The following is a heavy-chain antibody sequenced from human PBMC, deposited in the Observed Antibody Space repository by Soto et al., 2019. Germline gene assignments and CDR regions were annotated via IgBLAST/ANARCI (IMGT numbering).Heavy chain of an antibody. J-gene: IGHJ4*02. CDR1: GFRFGSYL. CDR2: ISSDGNNK. D-gene: IGHD3-22*01. Sequence: QVGLVESGGGVVQPGGSLRLSCVGSGFRFGSYLFHWVRQAPGKGLEWRAVISSDGNNKNYADSVRGRFTISRDDSKNRVYLQMNSLRPDDTAVYYCARNHYEDYWGQGTLVTVSS. V-gene: IGHV3-30-3*01. CDR3: ARNHYEDY.